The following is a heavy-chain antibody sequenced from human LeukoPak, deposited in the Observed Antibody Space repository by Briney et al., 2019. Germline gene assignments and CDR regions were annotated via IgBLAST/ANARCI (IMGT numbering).Heavy chain of an antibody. J-gene: IGHJ4*02. CDR1: GFTFSSYA. CDR2: ISAGGGST. Sequence: GGSLRLSCAASGFTFSSYAMSWVRQAPGKGLEWVAGISAGGGSTYYADSVKGRFTISRNNSKNMLYLQLNSLRAEDTAVYYCAKGDPPTYYDILTGQDYWGQGTLVTVSS. V-gene: IGHV3-23*01. D-gene: IGHD3-9*01. CDR3: AKGDPPTYYDILTGQDY.